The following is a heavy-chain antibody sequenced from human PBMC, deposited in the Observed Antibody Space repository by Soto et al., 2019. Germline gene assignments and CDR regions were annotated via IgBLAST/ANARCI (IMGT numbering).Heavy chain of an antibody. CDR1: GFSLSTSGVC. CDR2: IYWDDDK. D-gene: IGHD4-17*01. CDR3: AHSVPTTVTKSHFDY. V-gene: IGHV2-5*02. Sequence: QITLKESGPTLVKPTQTLTLTCTFSGFSLSTSGVCVGWIRKPPGKALEWLALIYWDDDKRYSPSLKSRLTITKDTSKNQVVLTMTNMDPVDTATYYCAHSVPTTVTKSHFDYWCQGTLVTVSS. J-gene: IGHJ4*02.